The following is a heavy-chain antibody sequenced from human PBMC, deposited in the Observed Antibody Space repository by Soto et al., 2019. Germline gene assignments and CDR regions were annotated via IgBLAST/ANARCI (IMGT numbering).Heavy chain of an antibody. CDR2: IYYSGNT. J-gene: IGHJ6*01. CDR1: GVYFMSGYYY. Sequence: SEPLSLTCCVSGVYFMSGYYYWSGNSLPPGKGLEWIGNIYYSGNTYYNPALKSRLIISIDTSKNQFPRKVGSVTAADTAGYYCASPPLYGMDGWGQGTTGNVSS. CDR3: ASPPLYGMDG. V-gene: IGHV4-30-4*01.